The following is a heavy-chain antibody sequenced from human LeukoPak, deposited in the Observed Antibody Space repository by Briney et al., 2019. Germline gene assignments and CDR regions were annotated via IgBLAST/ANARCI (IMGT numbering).Heavy chain of an antibody. D-gene: IGHD5-18*01. CDR3: AKINRGAYSYGYNNWFDP. CDR2: ISGSGGST. J-gene: IGHJ5*02. Sequence: PGGSLRLSCAASGFTFSNYFMTWVRQAPGKGLEWVSDISGSGGSTYYADSVKGRFTISRDNSKNTLYLQMNSLRAEDTAVYYCAKINRGAYSYGYNNWFDPWGQGTLVTVSS. V-gene: IGHV3-23*01. CDR1: GFTFSNYF.